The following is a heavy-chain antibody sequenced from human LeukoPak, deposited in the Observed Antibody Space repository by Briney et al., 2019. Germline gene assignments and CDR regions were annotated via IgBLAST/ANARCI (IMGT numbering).Heavy chain of an antibody. J-gene: IGHJ6*03. CDR2: ISGSGGST. Sequence: PGGSLRLSCAASVLTLTRYAMSGVRQAPGKGLEWVSAISGSGGSTYYADSVKGRFTISRDNSKNTLYLQMNSLRAEDTAVYYCAKVRHDNGVSLMPRIAAYYMDVWGKGTTVTVSS. CDR3: AKVRHDNGVSLMPRIAAYYMDV. V-gene: IGHV3-23*01. CDR1: VLTLTRYA. D-gene: IGHD6-13*01.